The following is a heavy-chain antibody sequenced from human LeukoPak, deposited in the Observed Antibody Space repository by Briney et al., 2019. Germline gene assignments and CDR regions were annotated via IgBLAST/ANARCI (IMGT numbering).Heavy chain of an antibody. CDR1: GGYISSYS. CDR3: ARDRVGQQLVGRNYYYYYMDV. V-gene: IGHV4-59*01. J-gene: IGHJ6*03. Sequence: SETLSLTCTVSGGYISSYSWSWIRQPPGKGLEWIGYIYYSESTNYNPSLKSRVTISVDTSKNQFSLKLRSVTAADTAVYYCARDRVGQQLVGRNYYYYYMDVWGKGTTVTISS. CDR2: IYYSEST. D-gene: IGHD6-13*01.